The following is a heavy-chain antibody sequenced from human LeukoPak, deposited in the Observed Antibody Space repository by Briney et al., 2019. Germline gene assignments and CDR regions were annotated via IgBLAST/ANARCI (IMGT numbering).Heavy chain of an antibody. CDR1: GFTFSSYA. CDR3: ARDETVTTLVSYYYYGMDV. J-gene: IGHJ6*02. D-gene: IGHD4-23*01. Sequence: GSLRLSCAASGFTFSSYAMSWVRQAPGKGLEWVSGISGSAHTTYSADSVKGRFTISRDNSKNTLFLQMNSLRADDTAVYYCARDETVTTLVSYYYYGMDVWGQGTTVTVSS. V-gene: IGHV3-23*01. CDR2: ISGSAHTT.